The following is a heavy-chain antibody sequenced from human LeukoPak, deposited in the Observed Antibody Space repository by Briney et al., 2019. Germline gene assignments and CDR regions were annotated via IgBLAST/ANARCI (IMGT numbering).Heavy chain of an antibody. Sequence: GESLKISCKGSGYSFTTYWIGWVRQMPGKGLEWMGIIYPGDSDTRYSPSFQGQVTTSADKSISTAYLQWSSLRASDTAMYYCTRRSAGTYDHWGQGTLVTVSS. CDR3: TRRSAGTYDH. V-gene: IGHV5-51*01. J-gene: IGHJ4*02. CDR2: IYPGDSDT. D-gene: IGHD6-13*01. CDR1: GYSFTTYW.